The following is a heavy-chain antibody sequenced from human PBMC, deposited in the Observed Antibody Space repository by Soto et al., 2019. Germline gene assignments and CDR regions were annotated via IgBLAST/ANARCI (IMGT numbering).Heavy chain of an antibody. CDR1: SGSISSSNW. V-gene: IGHV4-4*02. CDR2: IYHSGST. Sequence: PSETLSLTCAVSSGSISSSNWWSWVRQPPGKGLEWIGEIYHSGSTNYNPSLKSRVTISVDKSKNQFSLKLSSVTAADTAVYYCAREVPAATYYYYYYMDVWGKGTTVTVSS. J-gene: IGHJ6*03. CDR3: AREVPAATYYYYYYMDV. D-gene: IGHD2-2*01.